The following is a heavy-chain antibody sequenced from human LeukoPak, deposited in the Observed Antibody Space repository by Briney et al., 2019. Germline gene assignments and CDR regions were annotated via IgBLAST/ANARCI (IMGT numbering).Heavy chain of an antibody. V-gene: IGHV3-74*01. Sequence: PGGSLRLSCAASGFSFSNYWMHWVRQVPGKGLEWVSRINSDGSSTSYADSVEGRFTISRDNAKNTLYLQMNSLRAEDAAVYYCASRAVSGTYYVYYFDYWGQGTLVTVSS. CDR2: INSDGSST. D-gene: IGHD1-26*01. J-gene: IGHJ4*02. CDR3: ASRAVSGTYYVYYFDY. CDR1: GFSFSNYW.